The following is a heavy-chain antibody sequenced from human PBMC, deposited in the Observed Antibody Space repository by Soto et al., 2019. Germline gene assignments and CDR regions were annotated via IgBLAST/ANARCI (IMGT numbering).Heavy chain of an antibody. CDR3: ARVVPGAEAWFGP. CDR2: ISLYSDGT. D-gene: IGHD2-2*01. CDR1: GYTFSNYG. V-gene: IGHV1-18*01. J-gene: IGHJ5*02. Sequence: ASVKVSFKTSGYTFSNYGITWLRQAPGQPLEWLGWISLYSDGTNYAQKFQGRVSMTTDTSTTTAYMELRSLRSDDTAVYYCARVVPGAEAWFGPWGQGTLVTVSS.